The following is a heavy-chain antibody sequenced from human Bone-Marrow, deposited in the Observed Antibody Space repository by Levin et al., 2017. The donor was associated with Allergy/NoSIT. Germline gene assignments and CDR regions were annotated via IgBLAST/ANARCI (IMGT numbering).Heavy chain of an antibody. Sequence: PGGSLRLSCAASGFTFSSYGMHRVRQAPGKGLEWVAVIWYDGSNKYYADSVKGRFTISRDNSNNTLYLQMNSLRAEDTAVYYCARDFGAYSGYGTFDYWGQGTLVTVSS. D-gene: IGHD5-12*01. V-gene: IGHV3-33*01. CDR2: IWYDGSNK. CDR3: ARDFGAYSGYGTFDY. CDR1: GFTFSSYG. J-gene: IGHJ4*02.